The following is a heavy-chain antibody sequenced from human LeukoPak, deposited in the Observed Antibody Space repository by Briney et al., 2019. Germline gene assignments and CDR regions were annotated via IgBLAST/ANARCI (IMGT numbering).Heavy chain of an antibody. V-gene: IGHV4-34*01. D-gene: IGHD3-10*01. CDR1: GGSFSGYY. CDR3: ARRGKKLLWFGELTQRGYYFDY. CDR2: INHSGST. J-gene: IGHJ4*02. Sequence: SETLSLTCAVYGGSFSGYYWSWIRQPPGKGLEWIGEINHSGSTNYNPSLKSRVTISVDTSKNQFSLKLSSVTAADTAVYYCARRGKKLLWFGELTQRGYYFDYWGQGTLVTVSS.